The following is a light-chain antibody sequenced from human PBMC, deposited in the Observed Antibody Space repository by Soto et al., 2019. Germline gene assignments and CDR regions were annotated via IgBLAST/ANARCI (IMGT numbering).Light chain of an antibody. CDR2: DAS. J-gene: IGKJ3*01. CDR3: QQYNSYLFT. V-gene: IGKV1-5*01. Sequence: EIQMTQSPSTLSASVGDRVTITCRASQSISSWLAWYQQKPGKAPKLLIYDASSLESGVPSRFSGSGSGTEATLPISSRQPDDFATYDCQQYNSYLFTFGPGTKVYIK. CDR1: QSISSW.